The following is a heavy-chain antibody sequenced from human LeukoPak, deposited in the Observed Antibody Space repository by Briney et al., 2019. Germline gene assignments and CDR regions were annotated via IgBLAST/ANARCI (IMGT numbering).Heavy chain of an antibody. CDR3: AKAYSSDAFDI. J-gene: IGHJ3*02. D-gene: IGHD3-22*01. V-gene: IGHV3-30*18. Sequence: GGSLRLSCAASGFIFSSYDMHWVRQAPGKGLEWVAVISYEGSNKNYADSVKGRFTISRDNSKNTLYLQMNSLRAEDTAVYYCAKAYSSDAFDIWGQGTMVTVSS. CDR1: GFIFSSYD. CDR2: ISYEGSNK.